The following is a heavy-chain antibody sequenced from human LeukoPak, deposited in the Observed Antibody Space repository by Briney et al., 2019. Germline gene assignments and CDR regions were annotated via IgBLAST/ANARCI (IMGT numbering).Heavy chain of an antibody. Sequence: SETLSLTCTVSGGSINRYYWSWIRQPPGKGLEWIGYIYYSGSTNYNPSLKSRVSISVDTSKNQFSLKLSSVTAADTAVYYCASALYGDYRLKWGQGTLVTVS. J-gene: IGHJ4*02. D-gene: IGHD4-17*01. CDR2: IYYSGST. V-gene: IGHV4-59*01. CDR3: ASALYGDYRLK. CDR1: GGSINRYY.